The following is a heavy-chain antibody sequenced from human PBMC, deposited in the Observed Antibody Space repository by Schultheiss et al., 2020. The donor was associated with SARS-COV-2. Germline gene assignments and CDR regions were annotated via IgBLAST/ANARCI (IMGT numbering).Heavy chain of an antibody. CDR3: ARLNSGSYGWFDP. Sequence: KVSCKGSGYSFTSYWIGWVRQMPWKGLEWMGIIYPGDSDTRYSPSFQGQVTISADKSTTTAYLQWNNLRASDTAIYYCARLNSGSYGWFDPWGQGTLVTVSS. V-gene: IGHV5-51*01. D-gene: IGHD1-26*01. CDR2: IYPGDSDT. J-gene: IGHJ5*02. CDR1: GYSFTSYW.